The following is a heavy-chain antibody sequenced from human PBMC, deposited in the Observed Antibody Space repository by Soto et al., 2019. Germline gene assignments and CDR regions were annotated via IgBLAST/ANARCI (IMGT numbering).Heavy chain of an antibody. D-gene: IGHD3-22*01. V-gene: IGHV2-70*01. CDR2: IDWDDDK. CDR1: GFSLSTSGMC. J-gene: IGHJ6*02. CDR3: ARIGRNYYYDSSGPYYYYYGMDV. Sequence: GSGPTLVNPTQTLTLTCTFSGFSLSTSGMCVSWIRRPPGKALEWLALIDWDDDKYYSTSLKTRLTISKDTSKNQVVLTMTNMDPVDTATYYCARIGRNYYYDSSGPYYYYYGMDVWGQGTTVTVS.